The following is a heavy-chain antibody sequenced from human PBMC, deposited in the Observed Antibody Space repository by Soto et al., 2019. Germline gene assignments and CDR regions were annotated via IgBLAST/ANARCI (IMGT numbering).Heavy chain of an antibody. Sequence: LSLTCAASGFTFSSYSMNWVRQAPGKGLEWVSSISSSSSYIYYADSVKGRFTISRDNAKNSLYLQMNSLRAEDTAVYYCARGETVRGRGYWGQGTLVTVSS. CDR1: GFTFSSYS. CDR2: ISSSSSYI. V-gene: IGHV3-21*01. J-gene: IGHJ4*02. CDR3: ARGETVRGRGY. D-gene: IGHD3-10*01.